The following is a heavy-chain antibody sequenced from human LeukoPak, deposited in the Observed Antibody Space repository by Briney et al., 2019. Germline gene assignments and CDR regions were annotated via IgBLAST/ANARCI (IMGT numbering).Heavy chain of an antibody. CDR3: ARGYYAKAGCLDY. CDR2: INHSGST. Sequence: GSLRLSCATSGFSFSNSWMSWVRQAPGKGLEWIGEINHSGSTNYNPSLKSRVTISVDTSKNQFSLKLSSVTAADTAVYYCARGYYAKAGCLDYWGQGTLVTVSS. V-gene: IGHV4-34*01. CDR1: GFSFSNSW. D-gene: IGHD2-8*01. J-gene: IGHJ4*02.